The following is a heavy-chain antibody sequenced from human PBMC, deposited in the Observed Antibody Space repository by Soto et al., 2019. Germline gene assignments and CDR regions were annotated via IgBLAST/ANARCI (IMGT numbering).Heavy chain of an antibody. J-gene: IGHJ5*02. Sequence: PGGSLRLSCAASEFTFSNYWMRWVRQAPGKGLVWVSRINSDGSSTNYADSVKGRFTISRDNAKNTLYLQMNSLRAEDTAVYYCARGGLRAYWIDPWGQGTLVTVSS. V-gene: IGHV3-74*01. CDR2: INSDGSST. CDR1: EFTFSNYW. CDR3: ARGGLRAYWIDP. D-gene: IGHD4-17*01.